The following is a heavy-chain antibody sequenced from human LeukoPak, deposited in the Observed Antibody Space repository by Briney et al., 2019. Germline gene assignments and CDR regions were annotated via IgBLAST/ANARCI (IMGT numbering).Heavy chain of an antibody. D-gene: IGHD3-10*02. CDR1: GFTFSSYE. V-gene: IGHV3-48*03. CDR2: ISSSGSRI. CDR3: ARDDVLSLGISFDL. Sequence: PGGSLRLSCAASGFTFSSYEMNWVRQAPGKGLEWVSYISSSGSRIYYADSVEGRFTISRDNAKNSLYLQMNSLSAGDTAVYYCARDDVLSLGISFDLWGRGTLVTVSS. J-gene: IGHJ2*01.